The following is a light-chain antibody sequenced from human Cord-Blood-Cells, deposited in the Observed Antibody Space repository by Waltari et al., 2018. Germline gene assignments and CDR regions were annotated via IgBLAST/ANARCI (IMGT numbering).Light chain of an antibody. CDR2: GAS. V-gene: IGKV3-20*01. Sequence: EIVLKQSPGTLSLSPGERATLSCRASQSVSSSYLAWYQQKPGQAPRLLIYGASSRATGIPDRFSGSASGTDFTLTISRLEPEDFAVYYCQQYGSSLYTFGQGTKLEIK. CDR1: QSVSSSY. CDR3: QQYGSSLYT. J-gene: IGKJ2*01.